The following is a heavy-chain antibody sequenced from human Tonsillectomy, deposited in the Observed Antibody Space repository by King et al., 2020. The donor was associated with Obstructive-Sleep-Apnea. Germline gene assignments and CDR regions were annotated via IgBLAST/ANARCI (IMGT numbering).Heavy chain of an antibody. CDR3: ARVGYRGAFDI. CDR1: GGSISSYY. D-gene: IGHD5-18*01. V-gene: IGHV4-59*01. CDR2: IYYSGST. Sequence: VQLQESGPGLVKPSETLSLTCTVSGGSISSYYWSWIRQPPGKGLEWIGYIYYSGSTNYNPSLKSRVTISVDTSKNQFSLKLSSVTAADTAVYYCARVGYRGAFDIWGKGTMVTVSS. J-gene: IGHJ3*02.